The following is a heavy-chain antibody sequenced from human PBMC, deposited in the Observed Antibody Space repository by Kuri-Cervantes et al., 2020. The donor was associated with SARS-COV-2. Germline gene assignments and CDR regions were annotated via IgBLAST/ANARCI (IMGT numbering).Heavy chain of an antibody. CDR2: IWYDGSNK. V-gene: IGHV3-33*01. CDR1: GFTFSSYG. D-gene: IGHD3-3*01. Sequence: GESLKISCAASGFTFSSYGMHWVRQAPGKGLEWVAVIWYDGSNKYYADSVKGRFTISRDNSKNTLYLQMNSLRAEDTAVYYCARRDDFWSGINWGQGTLVTVSS. J-gene: IGHJ4*02. CDR3: ARRDDFWSGIN.